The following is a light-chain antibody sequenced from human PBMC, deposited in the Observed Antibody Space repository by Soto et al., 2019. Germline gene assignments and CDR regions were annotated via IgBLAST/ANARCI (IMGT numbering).Light chain of an antibody. V-gene: IGLV2-23*01. CDR1: SSDVGSYNL. Sequence: PASVSGSPGQSITISCTGTSSDVGSYNLVSWYQQHPGKAAKLMIYEGSKRPSGVSNRFSGSKSGNTASLTISGLQAEDEADYYCCSYAGSSTWVFGGGTQLTVL. J-gene: IGLJ3*02. CDR2: EGS. CDR3: CSYAGSSTWV.